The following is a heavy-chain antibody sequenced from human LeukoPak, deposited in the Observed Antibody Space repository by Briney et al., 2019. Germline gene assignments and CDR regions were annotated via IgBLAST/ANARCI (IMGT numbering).Heavy chain of an antibody. CDR2: LNHSRST. D-gene: IGHD3-10*01. J-gene: IGHJ4*02. V-gene: IGHV4-34*01. CDR1: GGSFSGNY. Sequence: PSETLSLTCAVYGGSFSGNYWSWIRQPPGKGLEWIGELNHSRSTNYNPSLKSRISISADTSKNQFSLKLTSVTAADTAVYHCARGMVRGVPVIGYWGQGTLVTVSS. CDR3: ARGMVRGVPVIGY.